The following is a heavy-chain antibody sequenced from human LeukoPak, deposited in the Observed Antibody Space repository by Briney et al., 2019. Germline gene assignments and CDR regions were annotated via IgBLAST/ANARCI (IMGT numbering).Heavy chain of an antibody. CDR3: ASSTGLDY. V-gene: IGHV3-66*01. CDR1: GFTVSSDY. CDR2: IYSGGST. J-gene: IGHJ4*02. Sequence: GSLRLSCAASGFTVSSDYMNWVRQAPGKGLEWVPVIYSGGSTYYADSVKGRFTISRDNAKNSLYLQMNSLRAEDTAVYYCASSTGLDYWGQGTLVTVSS. D-gene: IGHD1-1*01.